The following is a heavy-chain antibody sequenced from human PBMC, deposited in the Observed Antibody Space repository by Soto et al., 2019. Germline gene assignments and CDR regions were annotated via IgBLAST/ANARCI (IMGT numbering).Heavy chain of an antibody. V-gene: IGHV3-33*01. CDR2: VWSDGSNK. CDR3: ARLAIAAAGIDYYYYYGMDV. Sequence: GGSLRLSCAASGFTFKNYGMHWVRQAPGKGLEWVAVVWSDGSNKYYADSVKGRFTISRDNSKNTLWLQMNSLRAEDTAVYYCARLAIAAAGIDYYYYYGMDVWGQGTTVTVSS. CDR1: GFTFKNYG. D-gene: IGHD6-13*01. J-gene: IGHJ6*02.